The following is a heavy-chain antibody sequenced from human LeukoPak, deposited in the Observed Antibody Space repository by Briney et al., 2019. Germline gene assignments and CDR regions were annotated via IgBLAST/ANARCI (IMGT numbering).Heavy chain of an antibody. J-gene: IGHJ4*02. CDR3: ARVWNGYSGY. Sequence: PGGSLRLSCAASGFTFSSYGMHWVRQAPGKGLEWVAVISYDGSNKYYADSVKGRFTISRDNSKNTLYLQMNSLRAEDTAVYYCARVWNGYSGYWGQGTLVTVSS. V-gene: IGHV3-30*03. CDR1: GFTFSSYG. D-gene: IGHD5-12*01. CDR2: ISYDGSNK.